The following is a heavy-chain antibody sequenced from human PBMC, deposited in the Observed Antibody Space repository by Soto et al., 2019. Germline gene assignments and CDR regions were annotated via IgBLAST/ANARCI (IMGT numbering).Heavy chain of an antibody. CDR2: ISSSGATI. Sequence: PGGSLRLSCAASGFTFSSYEMHWVRQAPGEGLEWVSYISSSGATIYYADSMKGRFTISRDNAESSLYLQMNSLRVDDTAVYYCVREGDAGGYRFDIWGRGTMVTV. D-gene: IGHD5-12*01. V-gene: IGHV3-48*03. CDR1: GFTFSSYE. J-gene: IGHJ3*02. CDR3: VREGDAGGYRFDI.